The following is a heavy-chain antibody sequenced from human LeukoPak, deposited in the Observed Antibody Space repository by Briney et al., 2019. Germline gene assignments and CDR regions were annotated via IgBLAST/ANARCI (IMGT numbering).Heavy chain of an antibody. V-gene: IGHV4-31*03. J-gene: IGHJ3*02. CDR1: GGSISSGGYY. Sequence: PSETLSLTCTVSGGSISSGGYYWSWIRQHPGKGLEWIGYIYYSGSTYYNPSLKSRVTISVDTSKNQFSLKLSSVTAADTAVYYCARDGARDIVGRNAFDIWGQGTMVTVSS. CDR3: ARDGARDIVGRNAFDI. CDR2: IYYSGST. D-gene: IGHD2-15*01.